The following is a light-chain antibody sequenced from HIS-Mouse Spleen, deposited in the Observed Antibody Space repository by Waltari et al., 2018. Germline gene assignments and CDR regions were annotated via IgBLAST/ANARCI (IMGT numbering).Light chain of an antibody. J-gene: IGKJ1*01. CDR1: QSVSSN. CDR2: GAS. CDR3: QQYNNWPPWT. Sequence: EIVMTQSPATLSVSPGARSTLSCRASQSVSSNLACYQQKPGQAPRLLIYGASTRATGIPDRFSGSGSGTECTLTISRMQSEDSAVYYCQQYNNWPPWTFGQGTKVEIK. V-gene: IGKV3-15*01.